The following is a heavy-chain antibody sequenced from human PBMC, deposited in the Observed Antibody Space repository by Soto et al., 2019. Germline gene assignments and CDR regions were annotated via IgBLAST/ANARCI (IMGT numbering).Heavy chain of an antibody. Sequence: SETLSLTCAVYGGSFSGYYWSWIRQPPGKGLEWIGEINHSGSTNYNPSLKSRVTISVDTSKNQFSLKLSSVTAADTAVYYCARGPFGCSSTSCRAAYYYYYMDVWGKGTTVTVSS. CDR1: GGSFSGYY. CDR3: ARGPFGCSSTSCRAAYYYYYMDV. J-gene: IGHJ6*03. V-gene: IGHV4-34*01. CDR2: INHSGST. D-gene: IGHD2-2*01.